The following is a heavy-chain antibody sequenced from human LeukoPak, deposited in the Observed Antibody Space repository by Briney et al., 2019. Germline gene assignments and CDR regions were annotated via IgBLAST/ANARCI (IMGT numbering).Heavy chain of an antibody. Sequence: PGGSLRLSCAASGFTFSRYYMHWLRQAPGKGLVWVSRINTDGSNTRYADSVKGRFTISRDNAKNTLYLQMNSLRVEDTAVYYCARDRTATTNPYYFDYWGQGSLVTVSS. CDR1: GFTFSRYY. V-gene: IGHV3-74*01. CDR3: ARDRTATTNPYYFDY. D-gene: IGHD4-17*01. J-gene: IGHJ4*02. CDR2: INTDGSNT.